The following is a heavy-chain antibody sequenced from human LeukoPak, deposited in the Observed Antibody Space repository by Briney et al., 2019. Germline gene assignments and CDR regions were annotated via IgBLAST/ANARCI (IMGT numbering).Heavy chain of an antibody. CDR1: GGSISSYY. CDR2: IYTSGST. J-gene: IGHJ2*01. V-gene: IGHV4-4*07. CDR3: ARGVAARPKYWYFDL. D-gene: IGHD6-6*01. Sequence: SETLSLTCTVSGGSISSYYWSWIRQPAGKGLEWIGRIYTSGSTNYNPSLKSRVTMSVDTSKNQFSLKLSSVTAADTVVYYCARGVAARPKYWYFDLWGRGTLVTVSS.